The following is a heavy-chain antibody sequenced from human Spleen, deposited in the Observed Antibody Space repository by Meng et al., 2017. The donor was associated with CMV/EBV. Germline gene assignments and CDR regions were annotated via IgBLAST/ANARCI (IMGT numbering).Heavy chain of an antibody. J-gene: IGHJ6*02. V-gene: IGHV4-59*01. Sequence: SETLSLTCTVSGGSMAANYWSWIRQSPGRGLEWIGYIYYNGDTNYNPSLKGRVTISMRASSKQFSLKLSSVTAADTAVYYCARAVVRGYYYYGMDVWGQGTTVTVSS. CDR1: GGSMAANY. CDR2: IYYNGDT. CDR3: ARAVVRGYYYYGMDV. D-gene: IGHD2-21*01.